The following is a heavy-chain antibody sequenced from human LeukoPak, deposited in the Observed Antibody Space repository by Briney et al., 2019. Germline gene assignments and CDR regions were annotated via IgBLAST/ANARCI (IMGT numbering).Heavy chain of an antibody. D-gene: IGHD2-2*01. V-gene: IGHV1-46*01. CDR3: ARDVAWCHEQIVVVPAAMECGRGYYYYYMDV. CDR1: GYTFTSYY. CDR2: INPSGGST. J-gene: IGHJ6*03. Sequence: ASVKVSCKASGYTFTSYYMHWVRQAPGQGLEWMGIINPSGGSTSYAQKFQGRVTMTTDTSTSTAYMELRSLRSDDTAVYYCARDVAWCHEQIVVVPAAMECGRGYYYYYMDVWGKGTTVTVSS.